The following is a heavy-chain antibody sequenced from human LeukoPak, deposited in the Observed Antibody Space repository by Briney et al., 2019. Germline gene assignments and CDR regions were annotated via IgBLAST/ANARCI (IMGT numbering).Heavy chain of an antibody. CDR2: IYYSGST. D-gene: IGHD6-13*01. J-gene: IGHJ4*02. Sequence: SETLSLTCTVSGGSISSSSYYWGWILQPPGKGLEWTGIIYYSGSTYNNPSLKSRVTISVDTSKNQFSLKLSSVTAADTAVYYCARMYSSSWYGVYYFDYWGQGTLVTVSS. V-gene: IGHV4-39*01. CDR1: GGSISSSSYY. CDR3: ARMYSSSWYGVYYFDY.